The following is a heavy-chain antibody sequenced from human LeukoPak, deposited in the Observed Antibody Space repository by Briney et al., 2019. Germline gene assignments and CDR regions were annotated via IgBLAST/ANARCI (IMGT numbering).Heavy chain of an antibody. Sequence: GGSLRLSCVASGFTFSNYGMSWVRQAPGKGLEWVSVISGSGGSTYYADSVKGRFTISRDNAKNSLYLQMNSLRAEDTAVCYCARGSDGDFPDAFDIWGQGTMVTVSS. CDR1: GFTFSNYG. CDR3: ARGSDGDFPDAFDI. V-gene: IGHV3-23*01. J-gene: IGHJ3*02. CDR2: ISGSGGST. D-gene: IGHD4-17*01.